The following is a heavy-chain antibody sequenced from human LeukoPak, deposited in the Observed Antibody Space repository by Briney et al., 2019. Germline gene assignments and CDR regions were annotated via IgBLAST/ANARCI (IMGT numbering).Heavy chain of an antibody. CDR2: ICSSGST. CDR1: GDSISSNTCY. J-gene: IGHJ4*02. D-gene: IGHD1-14*01. V-gene: IGHV4-39*07. Sequence: SETLSLTCTVSGDSISSNTCYWGWIRQPPGKGLEWIGTICSSGSTYYNPSLKSRVTISVDTSKNQFSLRLTSVTAADTAIYYCVKDRGNHVTDYWGQGTLVTVSS. CDR3: VKDRGNHVTDY.